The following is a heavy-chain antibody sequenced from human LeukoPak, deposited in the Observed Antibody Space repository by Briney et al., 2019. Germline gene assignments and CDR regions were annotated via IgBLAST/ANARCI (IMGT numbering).Heavy chain of an antibody. D-gene: IGHD3-10*01. Sequence: ASVKVSCKASGYTFTSYGISWVRQAPGQGLEWMGWISAYNGNTNYAQKLQGRGTMTTDTSTSTAYMELRSLRSDDTAVYYCARVALDPMVRGVIIKRDYWGQGTLVTVSS. J-gene: IGHJ4*02. CDR3: ARVALDPMVRGVIIKRDY. CDR1: GYTFTSYG. CDR2: ISAYNGNT. V-gene: IGHV1-18*01.